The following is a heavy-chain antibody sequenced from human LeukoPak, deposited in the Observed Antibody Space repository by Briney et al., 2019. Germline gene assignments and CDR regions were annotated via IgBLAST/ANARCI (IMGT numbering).Heavy chain of an antibody. D-gene: IGHD2/OR15-2a*01. CDR1: GFTFSSYE. CDR3: ARAQYYGGGEDP. Sequence: GGSRRLSCAAAGFTFSSYEMNWVRQAAGKGLEWVSYISSRGSTIYYADSVKGRFTIYRDNAKNSLYLQMNSLRAEDTAVYYCARAQYYGGGEDPWGQGTLVTVSS. J-gene: IGHJ5*02. V-gene: IGHV3-48*03. CDR2: ISSRGSTI.